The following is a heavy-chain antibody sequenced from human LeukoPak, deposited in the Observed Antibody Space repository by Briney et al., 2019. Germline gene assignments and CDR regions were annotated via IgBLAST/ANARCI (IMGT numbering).Heavy chain of an antibody. J-gene: IGHJ4*02. V-gene: IGHV3-7*01. D-gene: IGHD2-15*01. CDR3: ARDYTYCSGGTCYDRFDF. CDR2: INRDGSDK. CDR1: GFSFSTYW. Sequence: PGGSLSLSCATSGFSFSTYWMTWVRQAPGKGLEWVANINRDGSDKNYVDSVKGRFTISRDNAKNSLYLQMNSLRAEDTAVYYCARDYTYCSGGTCYDRFDFWGQGTLVTVSS.